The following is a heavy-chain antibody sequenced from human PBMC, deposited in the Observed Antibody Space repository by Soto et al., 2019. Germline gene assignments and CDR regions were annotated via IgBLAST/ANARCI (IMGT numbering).Heavy chain of an antibody. CDR3: AIEGRLRFGELYVGYYGMDV. D-gene: IGHD3-10*01. V-gene: IGHV1-3*01. CDR1: GYTFTYYA. Sequence: QVQLLQSGAEVKKPGASVRVSCKASGYTFTYYAMHWVRQAPGQRLEWMGWINAGNGDTKCSQKFQGRVTITRDTSARTAYMELSSLRSEYTAVYYCAIEGRLRFGELYVGYYGMDVWGQGTTVTVSS. CDR2: INAGNGDT. J-gene: IGHJ6*02.